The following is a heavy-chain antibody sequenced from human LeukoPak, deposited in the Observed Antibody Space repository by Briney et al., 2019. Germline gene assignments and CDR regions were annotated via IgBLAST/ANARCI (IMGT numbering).Heavy chain of an antibody. D-gene: IGHD2-21*01. CDR3: VRARETPIGPYYFGMDV. V-gene: IGHV4-31*03. J-gene: IGHJ6*02. CDR2: IYYSVST. CDR1: GGSISSGGYF. Sequence: SETLSRTCTVSGGSISSGGYFWSSIRQHPGKGLGWIGYIYYSVSTYYNPSRKSRVTISVDTSKNQFSLKLSSVTAADTAVYYCVRARETPIGPYYFGMDVWGQGTTVIVSS.